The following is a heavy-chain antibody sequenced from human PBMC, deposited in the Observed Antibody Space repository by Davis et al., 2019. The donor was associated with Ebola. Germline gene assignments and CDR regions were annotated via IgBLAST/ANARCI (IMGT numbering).Heavy chain of an antibody. CDR3: ARGPPVPYYYDSSGRFDY. CDR2: INSDGSST. J-gene: IGHJ4*01. CDR1: GFTFSSYA. D-gene: IGHD3-22*01. Sequence: HTGGSLRLSCSASGFTFSSYAMHWVRQAPGKGLVWVSRINSDGSSTSYADSVKGRFTISRDNAKNTLYLQMNSLRAEDTAVYYCARGPPVPYYYDSSGRFDYWGQGTLVTVSS. V-gene: IGHV3-74*01.